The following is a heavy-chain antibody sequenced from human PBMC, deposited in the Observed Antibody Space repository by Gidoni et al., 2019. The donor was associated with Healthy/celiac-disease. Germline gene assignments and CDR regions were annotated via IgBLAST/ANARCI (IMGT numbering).Heavy chain of an antibody. Sequence: QVQLVQSGAEVKKPGASVKVSCKASGYTFTSYAMHWVRQAPGQRLEWMGWINAGNGNTKYSQKFQGRVTITRDTSASTAYMELSSLRSEDTAVYYCARGHSGYDWPLSVYYFDYWGQGTLVTVSS. CDR1: GYTFTSYA. CDR2: INAGNGNT. V-gene: IGHV1-3*01. D-gene: IGHD5-12*01. CDR3: ARGHSGYDWPLSVYYFDY. J-gene: IGHJ4*02.